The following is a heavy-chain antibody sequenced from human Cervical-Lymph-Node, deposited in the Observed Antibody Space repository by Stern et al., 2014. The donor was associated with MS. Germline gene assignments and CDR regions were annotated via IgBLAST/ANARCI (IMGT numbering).Heavy chain of an antibody. Sequence: QVQLVESGAEVKKPGSSVKVSCKASGGTFSNSGITWARQAPGQGLDWMGGVITTFASVKVAQKFQGRLTITADEATNTVYMELSSLRSDDTAVYYCARDRNGEGIMAYWGQGTLVTVSS. CDR2: VITTFASV. CDR3: ARDRNGEGIMAY. CDR1: GGTFSNSG. J-gene: IGHJ4*02. D-gene: IGHD3-16*01. V-gene: IGHV1-69*01.